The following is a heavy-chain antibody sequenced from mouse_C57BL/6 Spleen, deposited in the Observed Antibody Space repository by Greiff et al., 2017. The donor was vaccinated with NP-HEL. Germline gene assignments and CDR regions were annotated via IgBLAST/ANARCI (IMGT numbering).Heavy chain of an antibody. J-gene: IGHJ4*01. Sequence: EVKLVESGGGLVKPGGSLKLSCAASGFTFSDYGMHWVRQAPEKGLEWVAYISSGSSTIYYADTVKGRFTISRDNAKNTLFLQMTSLRSEDTAMYYCARGDGSSLYYAMDYWGQGTSVTVSS. V-gene: IGHV5-17*01. CDR3: ARGDGSSLYYAMDY. CDR1: GFTFSDYG. CDR2: ISSGSSTI. D-gene: IGHD1-1*01.